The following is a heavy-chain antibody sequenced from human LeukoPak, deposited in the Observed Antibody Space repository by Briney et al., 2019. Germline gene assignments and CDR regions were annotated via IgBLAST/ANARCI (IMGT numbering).Heavy chain of an antibody. Sequence: GGSLRLSCAASRFTFSTYWMHWVRQAPGKGLVWVSRIHSDGSSTSYADSVKGRFTISRDNSKNTLYLQMNSLKGDDTAVYYCAKDSAFYYIDVWGKGTTVIISS. CDR3: AKDSAFYYIDV. CDR2: IHSDGSST. V-gene: IGHV3-74*01. J-gene: IGHJ6*03. CDR1: RFTFSTYW. D-gene: IGHD3-10*01.